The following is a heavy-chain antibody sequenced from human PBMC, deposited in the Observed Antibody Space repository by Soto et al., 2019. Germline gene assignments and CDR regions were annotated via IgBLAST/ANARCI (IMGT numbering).Heavy chain of an antibody. CDR2: IKSKPAGGTT. D-gene: IGHD2-21*01. Sequence: PGGSLRLSCAASGLSFSDAWLSWVRQAPWQGLEWFGRIKSKPAGGTTDYAAPVKGRFTISRDDSKNMVYLQMNSLKTEDTAVYYCTGDLPGGNSDSSDYWGQGTLVTVS. J-gene: IGHJ4*02. V-gene: IGHV3-15*01. CDR1: GLSFSDAW. CDR3: TGDLPGGNSDSSDY.